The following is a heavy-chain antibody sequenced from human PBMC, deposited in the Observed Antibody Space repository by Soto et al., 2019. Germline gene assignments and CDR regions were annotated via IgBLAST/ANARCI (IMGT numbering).Heavy chain of an antibody. V-gene: IGHV3-48*03. D-gene: IGHD1-26*01. CDR1: GGTFSSYE. Sequence: PXGSLRLSCAASGGTFSSYEMNWVRQGPGKGLEWVSYVSSGGSNMYYADSVKGRFTISRDNAKSSLYLQMNALRAEDTAVYYCARDEWELLSFGIDHWGQGTLVTVSS. CDR3: ARDEWELLSFGIDH. CDR2: VSSGGSNM. J-gene: IGHJ4*02.